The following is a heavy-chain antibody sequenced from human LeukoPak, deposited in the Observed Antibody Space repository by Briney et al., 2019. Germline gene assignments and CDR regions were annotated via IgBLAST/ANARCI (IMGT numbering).Heavy chain of an antibody. Sequence: SETLSLTCTVSGGSISSGSYYWTWIRQPAGKGLEWIGRIYTSGSTNYNPSLKSRVTISGDTSKNQFSLKLSSVTAADTAVYYCARSLDYGDYWFAFDIWGQGTMVTVSS. CDR1: GGSISSGSYY. CDR2: IYTSGST. CDR3: ARSLDYGDYWFAFDI. D-gene: IGHD4-17*01. V-gene: IGHV4-61*02. J-gene: IGHJ3*02.